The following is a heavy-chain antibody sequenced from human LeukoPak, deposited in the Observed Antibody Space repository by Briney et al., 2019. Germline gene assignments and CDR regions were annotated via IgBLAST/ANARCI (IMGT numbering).Heavy chain of an antibody. CDR3: ARVTGDYDFWSGPYYYYYMDV. Sequence: PGGSLRLSCAASGFTVSSNYMSWVRQAPGKGLEWVANIKQDGSEKYYVDSVKGRFTISRDNAKNSLYLQMNSLRAEDTAVYYCARVTGDYDFWSGPYYYYYMDVWGKGTTVTVSS. J-gene: IGHJ6*03. D-gene: IGHD3-3*01. CDR1: GFTVSSNY. CDR2: IKQDGSEK. V-gene: IGHV3-7*01.